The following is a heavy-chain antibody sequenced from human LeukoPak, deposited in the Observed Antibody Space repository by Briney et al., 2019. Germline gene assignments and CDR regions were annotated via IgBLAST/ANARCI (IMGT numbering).Heavy chain of an antibody. Sequence: PGGSLRLSCAASGFTFSSYAMSWVRQAPGKGLEWVSSISTSGGSTYYADSVKGRFTISRDNSKNTLYLQMNSLRAEDTAVYYCAKDHLTGTTGWFDPWGQGTLVTVSS. V-gene: IGHV3-23*01. J-gene: IGHJ5*02. CDR1: GFTFSSYA. D-gene: IGHD1-20*01. CDR3: AKDHLTGTTGWFDP. CDR2: ISTSGGST.